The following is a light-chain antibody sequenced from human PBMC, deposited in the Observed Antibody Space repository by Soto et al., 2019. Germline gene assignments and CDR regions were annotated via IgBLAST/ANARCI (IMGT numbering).Light chain of an antibody. CDR2: GVA. CDR3: ISYTGTSTPYV. Sequence: VLTEPGSVGGARGQWSTMSCTENSSDVGVYNHVSWYQQHPGKAPKLMIYGVADRPSGVSSRFSGSKSGNTASLTISGLQAEDEADYYCISYTGTSTPYVFGTGTKVTVL. J-gene: IGLJ1*01. CDR1: SSDVGVYNH. V-gene: IGLV2-14*01.